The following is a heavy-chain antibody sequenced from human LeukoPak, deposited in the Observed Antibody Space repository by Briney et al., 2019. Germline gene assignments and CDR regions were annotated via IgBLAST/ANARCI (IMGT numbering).Heavy chain of an antibody. Sequence: PSETLSLTCTVSGGSISSGSYYWGWIRQPPGKGLEWIGSIYYSGSTYYKPSLESRVTISLDTSKNQFSLKLSSVTAADTAVYYCAREYCSGGSCYSEGFDPWGQGTLVTVSS. CDR1: GGSISSGSYY. CDR3: AREYCSGGSCYSEGFDP. D-gene: IGHD2-15*01. V-gene: IGHV4-39*07. CDR2: IYYSGST. J-gene: IGHJ5*02.